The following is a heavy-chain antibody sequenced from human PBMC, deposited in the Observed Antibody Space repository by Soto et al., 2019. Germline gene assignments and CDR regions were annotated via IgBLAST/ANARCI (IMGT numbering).Heavy chain of an antibody. V-gene: IGHV3-23*01. D-gene: IGHD6-13*01. CDR1: GFTFSSYV. Sequence: EVQLLESGGGFVQPGGSLRLSCAASGFTFSSYVMTWVRKAPGKGLEWVSGTSGSGGSTYYADSVKGRFTISRDNSKNTVYLQMNSLRAEDTAVYYCAKARGAGSWYALDALDIWGQGTMVTVSS. CDR2: TSGSGGST. CDR3: AKARGAGSWYALDALDI. J-gene: IGHJ3*02.